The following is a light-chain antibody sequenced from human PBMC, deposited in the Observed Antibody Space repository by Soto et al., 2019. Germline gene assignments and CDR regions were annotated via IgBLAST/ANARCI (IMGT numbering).Light chain of an antibody. Sequence: IRVTKSAASLSASVGDRVTITCRASQCLXSYLVWYRQKPGKAPKLLXDAASTLQSGGPSRLSGSESATDFTLTISSLQPEDFANYYFQQANSVPSTFGQGTRLEIK. V-gene: IGKV1-9*01. CDR1: QCLXSY. CDR2: AAS. J-gene: IGKJ5*01. CDR3: QQANSVPST.